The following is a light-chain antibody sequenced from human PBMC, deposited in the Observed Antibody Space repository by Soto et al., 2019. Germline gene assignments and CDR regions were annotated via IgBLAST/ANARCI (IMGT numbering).Light chain of an antibody. Sequence: ENVLTQSPGTLSLAPVERATLSCRSSQTVSSTYLAWYQQKPGQAPRLLIYGASSRATGIPDRFSGTVSGTDFTLTISRLEPEDFAVYFCQNFGNSLWTFGQGTKVDIK. CDR3: QNFGNSLWT. CDR1: QTVSSTY. CDR2: GAS. V-gene: IGKV3-20*01. J-gene: IGKJ1*01.